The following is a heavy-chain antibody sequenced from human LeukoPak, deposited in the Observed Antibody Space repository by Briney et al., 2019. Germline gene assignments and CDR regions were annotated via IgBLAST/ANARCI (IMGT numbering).Heavy chain of an antibody. Sequence: GGSLRLSCAASGFTFSSYAMSWVRQAPGKGLEWVSAISGSGGSTYYADSVKGRFTIFRDNSKNTLYLQMNSLRAEDTAVYYCAKDLGYCSGGSCLALDYWGQGTLVTVSS. D-gene: IGHD2-15*01. J-gene: IGHJ4*02. CDR1: GFTFSSYA. CDR2: ISGSGGST. CDR3: AKDLGYCSGGSCLALDY. V-gene: IGHV3-23*01.